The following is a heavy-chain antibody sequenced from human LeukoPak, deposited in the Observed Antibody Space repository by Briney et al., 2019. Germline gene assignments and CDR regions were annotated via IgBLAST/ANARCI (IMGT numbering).Heavy chain of an antibody. CDR2: ISGSGGST. V-gene: IGHV3-23*01. Sequence: GGTLRLSCAASGFTFSSYGMSWVRQAPGKGLEWVSAISGSGGSTYYADSVKGRFTISRDNSKNTLYLQMNSLRAEDTAVYYCAKDLTMVRGVLGYWGQGTLVTVSS. CDR3: AKDLTMVRGVLGY. D-gene: IGHD3-10*01. J-gene: IGHJ4*02. CDR1: GFTFSSYG.